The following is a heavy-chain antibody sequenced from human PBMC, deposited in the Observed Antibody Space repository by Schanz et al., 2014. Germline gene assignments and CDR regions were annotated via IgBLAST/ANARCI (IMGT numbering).Heavy chain of an antibody. J-gene: IGHJ4*02. Sequence: QVQLVESGGGVVQPGRSLRLSCAASGFTFSSYGMHWVRQAPGKGLEWVAAMSYDGSIKYYGDSVKGRFTISRDNSKNTLYLQMNTLRAEDTAVYYCARDSRPNYDFLTAYYSIDYWGQGTLVIVSS. V-gene: IGHV3-30*03. D-gene: IGHD3-9*01. CDR1: GFTFSSYG. CDR3: ARDSRPNYDFLTAYYSIDY. CDR2: MSYDGSIK.